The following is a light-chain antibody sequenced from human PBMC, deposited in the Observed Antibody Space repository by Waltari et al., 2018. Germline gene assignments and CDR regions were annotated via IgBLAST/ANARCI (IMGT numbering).Light chain of an antibody. Sequence: NFMLTQPHSVSGSPGETVTISCTRSSGSIDSTSVPWYQQRPGRAPTTVIYEDKQRPFGVPDRFSGSIDSSSNSASLTISGLKTEDEAEYYCQSYDTNNRVFGGGTMLTVL. CDR2: EDK. CDR1: SGSIDSTS. J-gene: IGLJ3*02. V-gene: IGLV6-57*04. CDR3: QSYDTNNRV.